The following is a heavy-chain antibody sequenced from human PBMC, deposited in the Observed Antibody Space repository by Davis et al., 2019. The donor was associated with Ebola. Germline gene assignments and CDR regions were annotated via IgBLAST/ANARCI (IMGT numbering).Heavy chain of an antibody. D-gene: IGHD5-18*01. V-gene: IGHV3-74*01. CDR3: ARDSLRYSAAYGGWLDP. Sequence: HTGGSLRLSCAVSGFPITNYWTHWVRQAPGKGLVWVSRIKSDGSTIYADSVKGRFTISRDNAKNTLYLQMNGLRADDTAMYYCARDSLRYSAAYGGWLDPWGQGTLVIVSS. CDR2: IKSDGST. CDR1: GFPITNYW. J-gene: IGHJ5*02.